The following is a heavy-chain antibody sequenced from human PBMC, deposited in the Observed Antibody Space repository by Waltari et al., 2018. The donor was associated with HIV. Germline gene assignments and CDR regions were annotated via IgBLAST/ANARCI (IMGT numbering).Heavy chain of an antibody. J-gene: IGHJ3*02. Sequence: EVQLVESGGGLVQPGGYLRLSCAASGFTFSRYWMSWVRQAPGEGLEWVANIRQDVSEKYYVDSVKGRFTISRDNAKNSLYLQMDSLRAGDTAVYYCARDSSVADAFDIWGQGTMVTVSS. V-gene: IGHV3-7*01. CDR2: IRQDVSEK. CDR1: GFTFSRYW. CDR3: ARDSSVADAFDI. D-gene: IGHD6-19*01.